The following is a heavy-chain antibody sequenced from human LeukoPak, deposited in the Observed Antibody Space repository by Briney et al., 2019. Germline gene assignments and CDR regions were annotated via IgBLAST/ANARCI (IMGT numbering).Heavy chain of an antibody. CDR2: ILYDGSNK. D-gene: IGHD3-10*01. CDR1: GFTFSSYA. CDR3: ARDKSRGASSPYFDY. J-gene: IGHJ4*02. Sequence: GRSLRLSCAASGFTFSSYAMHWVRQAPGKGLEWVAVILYDGSNKYYADSVKGRFTISRDNSKNTLYLQMNSLGAEDTAVYYCARDKSRGASSPYFDYWGQGTLVTVSS. V-gene: IGHV3-30-3*01.